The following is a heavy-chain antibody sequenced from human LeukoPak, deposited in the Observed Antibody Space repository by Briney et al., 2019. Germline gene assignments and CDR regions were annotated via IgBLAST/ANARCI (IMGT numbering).Heavy chain of an antibody. Sequence: GGSLRLSCAASGFAFSSYAMAWVRQAPGKGLEWVSAISGSGGSTYYADSVKGRFTISRDNSKNTLYLQMNSLRAEGTAVYYCAKDMEWLVLGYWGQGTLVTVSS. CDR1: GFAFSSYA. V-gene: IGHV3-23*01. D-gene: IGHD6-19*01. CDR3: AKDMEWLVLGY. J-gene: IGHJ4*02. CDR2: ISGSGGST.